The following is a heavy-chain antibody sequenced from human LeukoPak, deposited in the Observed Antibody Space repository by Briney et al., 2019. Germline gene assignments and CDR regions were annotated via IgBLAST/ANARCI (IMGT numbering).Heavy chain of an antibody. CDR3: ARYYDSSGYSPFDY. J-gene: IGHJ4*02. CDR2: IYYSGST. Sequence: SETLSLTCTVSGGSISSSSYYWGWIRQPPGKGLEWIGSIYYSGSTYYNPSLKSRVTISVDTSKNQFSLKLSSVTAADTAVYYCARYYDSSGYSPFDYWGQGTLVTVSS. CDR1: GGSISSSSYY. D-gene: IGHD3-22*01. V-gene: IGHV4-39*07.